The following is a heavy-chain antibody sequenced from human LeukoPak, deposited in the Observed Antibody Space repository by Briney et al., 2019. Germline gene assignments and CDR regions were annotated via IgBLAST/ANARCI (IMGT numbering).Heavy chain of an antibody. J-gene: IGHJ6*02. Sequence: ASVKVSCKASGYTFTSYDINWVRQATGQGLEWMGWMNPNSGNTGYAQKLQGRVTMTTDTSTSTAYMELRSLRSDDTAVYYCARGEGYGGIYGMDVWGQGTTVTVSS. CDR2: MNPNSGNT. CDR1: GYTFTSYD. D-gene: IGHD4-23*01. CDR3: ARGEGYGGIYGMDV. V-gene: IGHV1-8*02.